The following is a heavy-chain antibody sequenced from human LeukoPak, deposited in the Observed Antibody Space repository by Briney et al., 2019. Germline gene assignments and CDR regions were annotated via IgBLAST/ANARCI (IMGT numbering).Heavy chain of an antibody. V-gene: IGHV3-23*01. CDR2: ISGSGGGT. Sequence: PGGSLRLSCAASGFTFSSYAMSWVRQAPGKGLEWVSAISGSGGGTYYADSVKGRFTISRDNSKNTLYLQMNSLRAEDTAVYYCAKPRYGDFDLDYWGQGTLVTVSS. CDR1: GFTFSSYA. J-gene: IGHJ4*02. CDR3: AKPRYGDFDLDY. D-gene: IGHD4-17*01.